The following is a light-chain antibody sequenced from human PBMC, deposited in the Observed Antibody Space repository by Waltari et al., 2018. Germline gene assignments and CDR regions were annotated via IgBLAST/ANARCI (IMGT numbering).Light chain of an antibody. Sequence: SARASQSVSSNYLDGYQQKPGQAPRLLIYGASARATGTPDRFSGSGSGTHFTITISRVEPEDFAVYYCQQYSSSPPTFGQGTKVEIK. V-gene: IGKV3-20*01. J-gene: IGKJ1*01. CDR3: QQYSSSPPT. CDR1: QSVSSNY. CDR2: GAS.